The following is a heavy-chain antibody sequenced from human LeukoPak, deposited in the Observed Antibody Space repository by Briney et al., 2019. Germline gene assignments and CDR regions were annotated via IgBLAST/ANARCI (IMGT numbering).Heavy chain of an antibody. CDR1: GYTFTNYY. D-gene: IGHD5-18*01. J-gene: IGHJ4*02. Sequence: ASVKVSCKASGYTFTNYYMHWVRQAPGQGLEWMGIINPSSGNTSYAQKFQGRVTITADESTSTAYMELSSLRSEDTAVYYCARELLSGGYSYGCDYWGQGTLVTVSS. CDR3: ARELLSGGYSYGCDY. CDR2: INPSSGNT. V-gene: IGHV1-46*01.